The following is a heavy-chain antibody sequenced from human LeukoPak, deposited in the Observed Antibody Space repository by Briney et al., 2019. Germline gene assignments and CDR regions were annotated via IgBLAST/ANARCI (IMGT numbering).Heavy chain of an antibody. CDR1: GFTFSSYS. V-gene: IGHV3-21*01. Sequence: GGSPRLSCAASGFTFSSYSMNWVRQAPGKGLEWVSSISSSSSYIYYADSVKGRFTISRDNAKNSLYLQMNSLRAEDTAVYYCARDQAYYYDSSGYPNWGQGTLVTVSS. D-gene: IGHD3-22*01. CDR3: ARDQAYYYDSSGYPN. CDR2: ISSSSSYI. J-gene: IGHJ4*02.